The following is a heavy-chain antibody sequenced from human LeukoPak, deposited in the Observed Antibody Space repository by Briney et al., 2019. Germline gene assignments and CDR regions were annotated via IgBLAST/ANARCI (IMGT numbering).Heavy chain of an antibody. J-gene: IGHJ3*02. CDR3: ARDLSVNAFDI. CDR2: MHGSGSP. V-gene: IGHV4-59*02. D-gene: IGHD2/OR15-2a*01. CDR1: GASVRSDH. Sequence: SETLSLTCTVSGASVRSDHWNWIRQSPGKGLEWIAYMHGSGSPNYNPSLASRLTLSVDATENLLSLKLTSVTAADTAVYFCARDLSVNAFDIWGQGTLVTVSS.